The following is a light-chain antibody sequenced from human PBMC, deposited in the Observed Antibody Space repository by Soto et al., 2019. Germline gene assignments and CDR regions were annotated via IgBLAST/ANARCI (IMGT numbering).Light chain of an antibody. CDR1: QSVSSY. V-gene: IGKV3-11*01. J-gene: IGKJ5*01. CDR3: QQRSNWHPT. Sequence: EIVLTQSPATLSLSPGERATLSCRASQSVSSYLAWYQQKPGQAPRLLIYDASNRATGIPARFSGSGSGTDFTLTISSLEPVDLAVYYCQQRSNWHPTFGQGTRLEIK. CDR2: DAS.